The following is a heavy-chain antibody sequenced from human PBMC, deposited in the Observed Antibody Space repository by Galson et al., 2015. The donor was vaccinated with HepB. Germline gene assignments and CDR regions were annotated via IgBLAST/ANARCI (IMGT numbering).Heavy chain of an antibody. CDR2: IYYSGST. J-gene: IGHJ2*01. CDR1: GGSISSSNW. D-gene: IGHD3-22*01. CDR3: ARTRLDYDSSGYYYVQGKPMRYWYFDL. Sequence: ETLSLTCAVSGGSISSSNWWRWVRQPPGKRLEWIGYIYYSGSTNYNPSLTSRVTISVDTSKNQFSLKLSSVTAADTAVYYCARTRLDYDSSGYYYVQGKPMRYWYFDLWGRGTLVTVSS. V-gene: IGHV4-4*02.